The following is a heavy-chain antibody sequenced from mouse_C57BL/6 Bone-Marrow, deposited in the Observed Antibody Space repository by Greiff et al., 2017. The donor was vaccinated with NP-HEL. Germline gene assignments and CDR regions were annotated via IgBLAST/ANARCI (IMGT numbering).Heavy chain of an antibody. CDR1: GFNIKDDY. V-gene: IGHV14-4*01. D-gene: IGHD4-1*02. J-gene: IGHJ4*01. CDR2: IDPENGDT. CDR3: TRQLAMDY. Sequence: EVQLQQSGAELVRPGASVKLSCTASGFNIKDDYMHWVKQRPEQGLEWIGWIDPENGDTEYASKFQGKAPITADTSSNTAYLQLSSLTSEDTAVYYCTRQLAMDYWGQGTSVTVSS.